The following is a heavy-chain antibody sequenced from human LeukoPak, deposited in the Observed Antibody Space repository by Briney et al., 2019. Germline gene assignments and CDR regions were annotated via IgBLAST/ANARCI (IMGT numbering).Heavy chain of an antibody. Sequence: ASVKVSCKASGYTFTDYYMHWVRQAPGQGLEWMGWINPNSGGTNYAQKFQGRVTMTRDTSISTAYMELSRLLSDDTAVYCCARDASSTSCCDGFDIWGQGTMVTVSS. V-gene: IGHV1-2*02. J-gene: IGHJ3*02. CDR1: GYTFTDYY. D-gene: IGHD2-2*01. CDR3: ARDASSTSCCDGFDI. CDR2: INPNSGGT.